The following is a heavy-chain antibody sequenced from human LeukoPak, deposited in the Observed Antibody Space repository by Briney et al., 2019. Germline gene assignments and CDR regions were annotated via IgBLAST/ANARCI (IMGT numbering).Heavy chain of an antibody. J-gene: IGHJ4*02. D-gene: IGHD6-13*01. Sequence: GASVKVSCKASGYTFTGYYMHWVRQAPGQGLEWMGWTNPNSGGTNYAQKFQGRVTMTRDTSISTAYMELSRLRSDDTAVYYCATVGDSGYSSSWYFVYWGQGTLVTVSS. CDR3: ATVGDSGYSSSWYFVY. V-gene: IGHV1-2*02. CDR1: GYTFTGYY. CDR2: TNPNSGGT.